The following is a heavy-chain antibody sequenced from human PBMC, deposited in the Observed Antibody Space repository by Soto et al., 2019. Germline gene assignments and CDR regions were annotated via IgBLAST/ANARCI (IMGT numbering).Heavy chain of an antibody. V-gene: IGHV1-46*01. CDR2: INPSGGST. Sequence: ASVKVSCKASGYTFTSYYMHWVRQAPGQGLELMGIINPSGGSTSYAQKFQGRVTMTRDTSTSTVYMELSSLRSEDTAVYYCARGQHYYDSSGYYYEDYYYYGMDVWGQGTTVTVSS. CDR1: GYTFTSYY. J-gene: IGHJ6*02. CDR3: ARGQHYYDSSGYYYEDYYYYGMDV. D-gene: IGHD3-22*01.